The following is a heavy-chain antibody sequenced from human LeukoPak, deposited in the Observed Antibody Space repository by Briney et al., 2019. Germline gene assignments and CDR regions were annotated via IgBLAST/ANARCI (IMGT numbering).Heavy chain of an antibody. V-gene: IGHV3-23*01. J-gene: IGHJ4*02. CDR1: GFTFSTYG. CDR3: AKSFRSTSLDY. D-gene: IGHD2-2*01. CDR2: ISGSGDST. Sequence: GGTLKLSCAASGFTFSTYGMSWVRRAPGKGLEWVSAISGSGDSTYYADSVKGRFTISRDNSRNTLYLQMNSLRAGDTAVYYCAKSFRSTSLDYWGQGTLVTVSS.